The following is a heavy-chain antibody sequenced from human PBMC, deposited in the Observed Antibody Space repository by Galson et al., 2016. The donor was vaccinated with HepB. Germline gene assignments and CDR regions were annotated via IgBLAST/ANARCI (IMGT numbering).Heavy chain of an antibody. Sequence: SETLSLTCTVSGGSIRSSSYYWGWIRQPPGKGLEWIASSYYSGSTYYNPSLQSRLTLSIDTSKNQCSLKLSSVTAADTAVYYCARLRYNWKDGDFGDSWGQGTRVIVPS. D-gene: IGHD1-20*01. V-gene: IGHV4-39*01. J-gene: IGHJ4*02. CDR2: SYYSGST. CDR1: GGSIRSSSYY. CDR3: ARLRYNWKDGDFGDS.